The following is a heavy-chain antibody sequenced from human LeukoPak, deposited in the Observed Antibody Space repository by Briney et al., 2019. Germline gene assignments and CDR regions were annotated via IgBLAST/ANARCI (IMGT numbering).Heavy chain of an antibody. CDR1: TGSISSGSYY. CDR2: IYTSGST. D-gene: IGHD2-2*01. CDR3: TSLTPGGHDAFDI. J-gene: IGHJ3*02. V-gene: IGHV4-61*02. Sequence: SENLSRNCTVSTGSISSGSYYWRWLRQPAGKGLEWIGRIYTSGSTNYNPSLKSRVTISVDTSKNQFSLKLSSVTAADTAVYYCTSLTPGGHDAFDIWGQGTMVTVSS.